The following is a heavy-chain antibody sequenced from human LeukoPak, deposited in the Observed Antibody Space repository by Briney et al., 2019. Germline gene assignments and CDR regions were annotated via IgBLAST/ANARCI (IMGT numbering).Heavy chain of an antibody. V-gene: IGHV1-69*13. CDR1: GGTFSSYA. J-gene: IGHJ4*02. CDR3: ARDLGNYYGSGSYYY. Sequence: SVKVSCKASGGTFSSYAISWVRQAPGQGLERTGGIIPIFGTANYAQKFQGRVTITADESTSTAYMELSSLRSEDTAVYYCARDLGNYYGSGSYYYWGQGTLVTVSS. CDR2: IIPIFGTA. D-gene: IGHD3-10*01.